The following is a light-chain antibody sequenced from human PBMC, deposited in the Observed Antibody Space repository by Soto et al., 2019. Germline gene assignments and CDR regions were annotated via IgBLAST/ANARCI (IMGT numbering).Light chain of an antibody. J-gene: IGKJ2*01. V-gene: IGKV3-11*01. Sequence: EIVLTQSPATLSLSPGERATLSCRASQGVSSYLAWYQQKPGQAPRLLIYDASNRATGIQARFSGSGSGTDFTLTISSLEPEDFAVYYCQQRSNWPGTFGQGTKLEIK. CDR3: QQRSNWPGT. CDR1: QGVSSY. CDR2: DAS.